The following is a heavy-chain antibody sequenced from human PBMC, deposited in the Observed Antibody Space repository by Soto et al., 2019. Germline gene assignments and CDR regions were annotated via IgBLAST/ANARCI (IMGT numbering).Heavy chain of an antibody. Sequence: SETLSLTCTVSGGSINSSYWSWIRQPPGKGLEWIGYIYYSGSTNYNPSLESRVTISVATSKNQFSLRLSSVTAADTAVYYCARQLGRLNYYYYYYMDFWGKGTTVTVSS. CDR1: GGSINSSY. D-gene: IGHD3-3*02. J-gene: IGHJ6*03. V-gene: IGHV4-59*08. CDR2: IYYSGST. CDR3: ARQLGRLNYYYYYYMDF.